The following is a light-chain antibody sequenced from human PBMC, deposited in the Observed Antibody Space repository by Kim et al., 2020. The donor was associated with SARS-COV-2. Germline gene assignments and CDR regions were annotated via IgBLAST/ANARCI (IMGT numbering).Light chain of an antibody. CDR2: QDT. CDR3: HVWDSDTVL. Sequence: SYELTQPPSVSVSPGQTAAITCSGDKLGDKFVFWYQQKAGQSPVLVIYQDTKRPSGIPERFSGSNSGTAATLTITGTQAMDEADHYCHVWDSDTVLFGGG. J-gene: IGLJ2*01. V-gene: IGLV3-1*01. CDR1: KLGDKF.